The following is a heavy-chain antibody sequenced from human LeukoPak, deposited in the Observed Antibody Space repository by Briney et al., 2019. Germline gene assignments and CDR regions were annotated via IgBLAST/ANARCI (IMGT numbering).Heavy chain of an antibody. CDR1: GFTFGSSW. CDR2: IKPDGSEK. J-gene: IGHJ4*02. CDR3: AGGAGWLIDY. V-gene: IGHV3-7*03. D-gene: IGHD3-16*01. Sequence: GGSLRLSCVVSGFTFGSSWMSWVRQAPGKGLEWVTNIKPDGSEKNYVDSVKGRFTISRDNAKNSLFLQMDSLRAEDTAVYYCAGGAGWLIDYWGQGTLVTVSS.